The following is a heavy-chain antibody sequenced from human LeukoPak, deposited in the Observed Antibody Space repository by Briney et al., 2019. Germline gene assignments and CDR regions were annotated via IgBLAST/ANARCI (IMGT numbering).Heavy chain of an antibody. CDR3: ARGRRYCSGGSCYRSPYYYYYMDV. J-gene: IGHJ6*03. D-gene: IGHD2-15*01. CDR1: GASLINNY. CDR2: VYYNSGST. V-gene: IGHV4-59*01. Sequence: SETLSLTCNVSGASLINNYWSWLRQSPGKGLDWIGYVYYNSGSTSYRPSLNSRVTISVDTSKNQFYLKLTSVTAADTAMYYCARGRRYCSGGSCYRSPYYYYYMDVWGKGTTVTVSS.